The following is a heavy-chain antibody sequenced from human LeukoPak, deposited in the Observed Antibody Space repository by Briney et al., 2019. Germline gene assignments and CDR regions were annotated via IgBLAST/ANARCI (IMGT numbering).Heavy chain of an antibody. Sequence: PGRSLRLSCAASGFTFSSYGMHWVRQAPGKGLEWVAIISYDGNIKNYADSVKGRFTISRDNSKNTLSLQMSGLRAEDTALYFCAKVFFPEYDRGWYLFHSWGQGTLVTVSS. J-gene: IGHJ4*02. V-gene: IGHV3-30*18. D-gene: IGHD6-19*01. CDR1: GFTFSSYG. CDR3: AKVFFPEYDRGWYLFHS. CDR2: ISYDGNIK.